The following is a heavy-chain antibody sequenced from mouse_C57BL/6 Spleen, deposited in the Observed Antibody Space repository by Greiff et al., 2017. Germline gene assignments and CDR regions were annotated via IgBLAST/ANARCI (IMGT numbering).Heavy chain of an antibody. V-gene: IGHV1-15*01. CDR3: TREGNYDLDY. D-gene: IGHD2-1*01. CDR1: GYTFTDYE. J-gene: IGHJ2*01. CDR2: IDPETGGT. Sequence: QVQLQQSGAELVRPGASVTLSCKASGYTFTDYEMHWVKQTPVHGLEWIGAIDPETGGTAYNQKFKGKAILTADKSSSTAYMELRSLTSEDSAVYYCTREGNYDLDYWGQGTTLTVSS.